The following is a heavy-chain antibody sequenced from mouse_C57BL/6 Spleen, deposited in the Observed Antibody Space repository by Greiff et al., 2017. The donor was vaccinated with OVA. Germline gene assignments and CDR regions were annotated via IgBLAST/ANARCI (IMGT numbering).Heavy chain of an antibody. CDR3: ARSQLRLPWFAY. Sequence: VQLQQPGAELVMPGASVKLSCKASGYTFTSYWMHWVKQRPGQGLEWIGEIDPSDSYTNYNQKFKGKSTLTVDKSSSTAYMQLSSLTSEDSAVYYCARSQLRLPWFAYWGQGTLVTVSA. V-gene: IGHV1-69*01. CDR1: GYTFTSYW. J-gene: IGHJ3*01. D-gene: IGHD3-2*02. CDR2: IDPSDSYT.